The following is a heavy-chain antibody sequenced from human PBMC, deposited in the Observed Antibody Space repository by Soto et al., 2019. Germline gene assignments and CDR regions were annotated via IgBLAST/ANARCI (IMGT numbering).Heavy chain of an antibody. CDR1: GYTFTIYG. J-gene: IGHJ3*02. V-gene: IGHV1-18*01. CDR3: ARERDYGDYVSDAFNI. CDR2: ISAYNGNT. Sequence: ASVKVSCKASGYTFTIYGISWVRQAPRQGLEWMGWISAYNGNTNYAQKLQGRVTMTTDTSTSTAYMELRSLRSDDTAVYYCARERDYGDYVSDAFNIWGQGTMVTVSS. D-gene: IGHD4-17*01.